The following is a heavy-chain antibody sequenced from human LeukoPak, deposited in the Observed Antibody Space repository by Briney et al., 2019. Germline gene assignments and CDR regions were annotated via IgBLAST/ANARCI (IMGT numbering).Heavy chain of an antibody. CDR3: ARRGSGTDAFDI. J-gene: IGHJ3*02. Sequence: SETLSLTCTVSGGSVSSGSYYWSWIRQPPGKGLEWIGEIYHSGSTNYNPSLKSRVTISVDKSKNQFSLKLSSVTAADTAVYYCARRGSGTDAFDIWGQGTMVTVSS. D-gene: IGHD6-19*01. CDR1: GGSVSSGSYY. CDR2: IYHSGST. V-gene: IGHV4-61*01.